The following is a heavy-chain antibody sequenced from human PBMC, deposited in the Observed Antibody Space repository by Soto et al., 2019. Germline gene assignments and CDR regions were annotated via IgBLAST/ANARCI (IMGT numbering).Heavy chain of an antibody. CDR2: IYYSGST. CDR1: GGSISSYY. D-gene: IGHD2-2*01. J-gene: IGHJ4*02. V-gene: IGHV4-59*01. CDR3: ARAYCSSTSCYRKGPFDY. Sequence: SETLSLTCTVSGGSISSYYWSWIRQPPGKGLEWIGYIYYSGSTNYNPSLKSRVTISVDTSKNHFSLKLSSVTAADTAVYYCARAYCSSTSCYRKGPFDYWGQGTLVTVSS.